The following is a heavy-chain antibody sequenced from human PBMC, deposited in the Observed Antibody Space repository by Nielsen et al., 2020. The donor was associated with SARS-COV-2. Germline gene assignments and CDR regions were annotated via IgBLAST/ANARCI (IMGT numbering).Heavy chain of an antibody. Sequence: GESLKISCKGSGYSFTSYWIGWVRQMPGKGLEWMGIIYPGDSATRYSPSFQGHVTLAADKSTSTAYLQWDSLKASDAAMYYCVARRSSGGDWFFDLWGRGTQVIVSS. V-gene: IGHV5-51*01. D-gene: IGHD3-16*01. CDR2: IYPGDSAT. CDR3: VARRSSGGDWFFDL. J-gene: IGHJ2*01. CDR1: GYSFTSYW.